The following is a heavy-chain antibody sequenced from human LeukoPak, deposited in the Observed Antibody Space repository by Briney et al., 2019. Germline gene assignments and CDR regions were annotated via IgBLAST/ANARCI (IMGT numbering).Heavy chain of an antibody. CDR1: GGTFSSYA. D-gene: IGHD3-9*01. Sequence: SVKVSCKASGGTFSSYAISWVRQAPGQGLEWMGGIIPIFGTANYAQKFLGRVTITADKSTSTAYMELSSLRSEDTAVYYCARGGSYDILTGYYRSPYYFDYWGQGTLVTVSS. J-gene: IGHJ4*02. V-gene: IGHV1-69*06. CDR3: ARGGSYDILTGYYRSPYYFDY. CDR2: IIPIFGTA.